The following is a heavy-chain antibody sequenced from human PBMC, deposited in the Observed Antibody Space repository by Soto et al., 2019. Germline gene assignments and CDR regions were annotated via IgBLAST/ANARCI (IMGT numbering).Heavy chain of an antibody. CDR2: IYSGGST. V-gene: IGHV3-66*01. CDR1: GFTVSSNY. Sequence: EVQLVESGGGLVQPGGSLRLSCAASGFTVSSNYMSWVRQAPGKGLEWVSIIYSGGSTYHADSLKGRFFISRDDSKNTLYLQMNSLRAEDTAVYYCARDRNSAYHMGFWGQGTLVTVSS. D-gene: IGHD3-22*01. CDR3: ARDRNSAYHMGF. J-gene: IGHJ4*02.